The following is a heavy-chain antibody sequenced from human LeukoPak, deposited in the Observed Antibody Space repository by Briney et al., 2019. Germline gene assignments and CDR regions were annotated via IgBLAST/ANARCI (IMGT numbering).Heavy chain of an antibody. V-gene: IGHV4-59*08. Sequence: SETLSLTCTVSGGSFSSYYWSWIRQPPGKGLEWIGYIYYSGSTNYNPSLKSRVAISVDTSKNQFSLKLSSVTAADTAVYYCARREGYCSSTSCSWYAFDIWGQGTMVTVSS. D-gene: IGHD2-2*01. J-gene: IGHJ3*02. CDR3: ARREGYCSSTSCSWYAFDI. CDR2: IYYSGST. CDR1: GGSFSSYY.